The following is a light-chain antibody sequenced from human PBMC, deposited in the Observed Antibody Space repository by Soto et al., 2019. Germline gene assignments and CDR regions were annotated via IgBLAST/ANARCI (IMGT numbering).Light chain of an antibody. CDR2: AAS. CDR1: QSIASN. J-gene: IGKJ5*01. Sequence: EIVMTQSPATLSVSPGERATLSCRASQSIASNLAWYQQKPGQAPRLLIYAASTRASGIPARFSGSGSGTEFTLTISNLQSEDFAVYYCQQYDDWPPITFGQGTRLDIK. CDR3: QQYDDWPPIT. V-gene: IGKV3-15*01.